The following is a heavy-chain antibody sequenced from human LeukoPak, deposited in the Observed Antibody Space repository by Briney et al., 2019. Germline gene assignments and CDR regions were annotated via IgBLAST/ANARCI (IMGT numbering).Heavy chain of an antibody. V-gene: IGHV3-30-3*01. CDR3: ARDRTIFGVGEFDY. D-gene: IGHD3-3*01. CDR1: AFIFSGHW. Sequence: QPGGSLRLSCEASAFIFSGHWLNWVRQTPGKGLEWVAVISHDGSQKYYADSVKGRFTISRDNSQNTVYLQMNSLRAEDTAVYYCARDRTIFGVGEFDYWGQGTLVTVSS. CDR2: ISHDGSQK. J-gene: IGHJ4*02.